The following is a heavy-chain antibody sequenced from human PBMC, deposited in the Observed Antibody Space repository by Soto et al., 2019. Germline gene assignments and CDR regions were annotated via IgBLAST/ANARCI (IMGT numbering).Heavy chain of an antibody. Sequence: LRLSCAASEFIFANYDINWVRQAPGKGLEWVAAISASGGTTYYGDSVEGRFTISRDNSKNTLYLQMTSLRADDTAVYYCAKNGRSPGSKRPFYSYYYGMDVWGQGTTVTVSS. V-gene: IGHV3-23*01. CDR2: ISASGGTT. D-gene: IGHD2-2*01. CDR1: EFIFANYD. J-gene: IGHJ6*02. CDR3: AKNGRSPGSKRPFYSYYYGMDV.